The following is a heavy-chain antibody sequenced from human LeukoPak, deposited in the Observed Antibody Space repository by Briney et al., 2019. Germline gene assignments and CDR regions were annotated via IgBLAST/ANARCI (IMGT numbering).Heavy chain of an antibody. J-gene: IGHJ4*02. CDR3: ARGRSGILFDY. CDR1: GGSISSGGYY. V-gene: IGHV4-30-2*01. Sequence: SETLSLTCTVSGGSISSGGYYWSWIRQPPGKGLEWIGYIYHSGSTYYNPSLKSRVTISVDRSKNQFSLKLSSVTAADTAVYYCARGRSGILFDYWGQGTLVTVSS. D-gene: IGHD3-10*01. CDR2: IYHSGST.